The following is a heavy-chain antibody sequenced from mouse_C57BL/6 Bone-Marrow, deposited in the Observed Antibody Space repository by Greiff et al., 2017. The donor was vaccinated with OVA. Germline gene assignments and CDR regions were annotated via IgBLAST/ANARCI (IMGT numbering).Heavy chain of an antibody. J-gene: IGHJ1*03. V-gene: IGHV2-2*01. Sequence: VQLQQSGPGLVQPSQSLSITCTVSGFSLTSYGVHWVRQSPGKGLEWLGVIWSGGSTDYNAAFISRLSISKDNSKSQVFFKMNRLQADDTAIYYCARKDDLGSSYWYFDVWGTGTTVTVSS. CDR2: IWSGGST. D-gene: IGHD1-1*01. CDR1: GFSLTSYG. CDR3: ARKDDLGSSYWYFDV.